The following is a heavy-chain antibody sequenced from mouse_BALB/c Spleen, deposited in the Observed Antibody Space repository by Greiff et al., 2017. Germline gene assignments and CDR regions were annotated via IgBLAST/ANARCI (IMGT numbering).Heavy chain of an antibody. Sequence: VHVKQSGPELVKPGASVKISCKTSGYTFTEYTMHWVKQSHGKSLEWIGGINPNNGGTSYNQKFKGKATLTVDKSSSTAYMELRSLTSEDSAVYYCARDHYGSSYVGYWGQGTTLTVSS. J-gene: IGHJ2*01. V-gene: IGHV1-18*01. CDR3: ARDHYGSSYVGY. CDR2: INPNNGGT. CDR1: GYTFTEYT. D-gene: IGHD1-1*01.